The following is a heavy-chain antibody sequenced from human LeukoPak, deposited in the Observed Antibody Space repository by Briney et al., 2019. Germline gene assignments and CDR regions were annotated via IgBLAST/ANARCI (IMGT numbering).Heavy chain of an antibody. CDR2: ISGSGGRT. CDR1: GFTFSSYA. Sequence: GGSLRLSCAASGFTFSSYAMTWVRQAPGEGLEWVSGISGSGGRTYYADSVKGRFTISRDNSKNTLYLQMNSLRAEDTAVYYCAKERYHDSSGSYFFDYWGQGTLVTVSS. CDR3: AKERYHDSSGSYFFDY. D-gene: IGHD3-22*01. J-gene: IGHJ4*02. V-gene: IGHV3-23*01.